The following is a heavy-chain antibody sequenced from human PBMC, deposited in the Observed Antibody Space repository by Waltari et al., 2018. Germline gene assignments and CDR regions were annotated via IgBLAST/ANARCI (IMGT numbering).Heavy chain of an antibody. J-gene: IGHJ4*02. D-gene: IGHD3-10*01. Sequence: EVQLVATGGGLIQPGGSLRLSCAASGFTVSSNYMSWVRQAPGKGLEWVSVIYSGDSTYYADSVKGRFTISRDNSKNTLYLQMNSLRAEDTAVYYCARMARFRELSDDYWGQGTLVTVS. CDR3: ARMARFRELSDDY. CDR1: GFTVSSNY. CDR2: IYSGDST. V-gene: IGHV3-53*02.